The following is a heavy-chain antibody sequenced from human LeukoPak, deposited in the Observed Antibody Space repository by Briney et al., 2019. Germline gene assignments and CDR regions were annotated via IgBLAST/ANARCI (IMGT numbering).Heavy chain of an antibody. CDR2: INPNSGGT. CDR1: GYTFTGYY. CDR3: AREGYYYGSGKVRSRGSSDY. D-gene: IGHD3-10*01. V-gene: IGHV1-2*06. J-gene: IGHJ4*02. Sequence: ASVEVSCKASGYTFTGYYMHWVRQAPGQGLEWMGRINPNSGGTNYAQKFQGRVTMTRDTSISTAYMELSRLRSDDTAVYYCAREGYYYGSGKVRSRGSSDYWGQGTLVTVSS.